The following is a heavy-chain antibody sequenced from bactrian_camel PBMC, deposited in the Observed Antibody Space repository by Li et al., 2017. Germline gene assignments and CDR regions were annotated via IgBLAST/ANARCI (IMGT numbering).Heavy chain of an antibody. CDR2: IYAGGGTP. D-gene: IGHD2*01. V-gene: IGHV3S28*01. CDR1: GVTRNAYC. CDR3: AAGTGATGANVWSGCWYIH. J-gene: IGHJ4*01. Sequence: QLVESGGGSVQAGGSLNVSCVASGVTRNAYCIGWFRQAPGSEREGVASIYAGGGTPHYADSVKGRFTIPLDKATKTLHLQMNSLEVEDTAMYYCAAGTGATGANVWSGCWYIHWGQGTQVTVS.